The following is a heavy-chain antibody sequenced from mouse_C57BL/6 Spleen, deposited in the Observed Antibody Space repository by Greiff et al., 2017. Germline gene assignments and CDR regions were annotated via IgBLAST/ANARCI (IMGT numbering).Heavy chain of an antibody. Sequence: QVQLQQSGAELARPGASVKLSCKASGYTFTSYGISWVKQRTGQGLEWIGEIYPRSGNTYYNEKFKGKATLTADKSSSTAYMERRSLTSEDSAVYFCAHYYGSSHWYFDVWGTGTTVTVAS. D-gene: IGHD1-1*01. CDR3: AHYYGSSHWYFDV. V-gene: IGHV1-81*01. CDR1: GYTFTSYG. CDR2: IYPRSGNT. J-gene: IGHJ1*03.